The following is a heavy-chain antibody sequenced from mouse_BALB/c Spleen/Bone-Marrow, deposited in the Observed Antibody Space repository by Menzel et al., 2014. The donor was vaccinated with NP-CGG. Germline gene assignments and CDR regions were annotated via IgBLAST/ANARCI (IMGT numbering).Heavy chain of an antibody. D-gene: IGHD1-1*01. J-gene: IGHJ4*01. Sequence: VQLQQSGAELARPGASVKMSCQASGYTFTRXTXHWEXQRPXXGXXWIXXINPSSAYTNYNQKFKDKATLTADKSSSTAYMQLSSLTSEDSAVYYCTIRYYAMDYWGQGTSVTVSS. V-gene: IGHV1-4*01. CDR1: GYTFTRXT. CDR3: TIRYYAMDY. CDR2: INPSSAYT.